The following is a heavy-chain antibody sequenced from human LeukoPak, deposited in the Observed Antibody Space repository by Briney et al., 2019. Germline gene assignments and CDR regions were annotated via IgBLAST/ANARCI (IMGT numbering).Heavy chain of an antibody. Sequence: SETLSLTCAVYGGSFCGYYWSWIRATLGKGVECSGDFNHSGSTNYKPSLKSRDTTSVDTSKNPFSLKLSSVTAADTAVYYCARVGDYDSSGYYGWFDPWGQGTLVTVSS. D-gene: IGHD3-22*01. CDR1: GGSFCGYY. V-gene: IGHV4-34*01. CDR2: FNHSGST. J-gene: IGHJ5*02. CDR3: ARVGDYDSSGYYGWFDP.